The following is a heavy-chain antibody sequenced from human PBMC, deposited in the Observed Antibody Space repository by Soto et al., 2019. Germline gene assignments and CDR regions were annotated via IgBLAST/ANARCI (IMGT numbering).Heavy chain of an antibody. CDR2: INPNSGGT. Sequence: ASVKVSCKASGYTFTGYYMHWVRQAPGQGLEWMGWINPNSGGTNYAQKFQGWVTMTRDTSISTAYMELSRLRSDDTAVYYCARGGLEEYSYGFFWFDPWGQGTLVTVSS. CDR1: GYTFTGYY. CDR3: ARGGLEEYSYGFFWFDP. J-gene: IGHJ5*02. V-gene: IGHV1-2*04. D-gene: IGHD5-18*01.